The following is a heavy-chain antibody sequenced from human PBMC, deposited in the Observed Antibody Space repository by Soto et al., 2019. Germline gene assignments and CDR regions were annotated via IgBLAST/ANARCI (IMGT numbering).Heavy chain of an antibody. Sequence: PSETLSLTFAVSVGAISGTGNYWGWIRQPPGKGLEYIGSIYSGGSTYYNPSLKSRVTLSVDATQNQFSLRLTSVTAADSAVYYCARRQFATWLFDYWGLGTLVT. J-gene: IGHJ4*02. CDR1: VGAISGTGNY. V-gene: IGHV4-39*01. D-gene: IGHD3-9*01. CDR2: IYSGGST. CDR3: ARRQFATWLFDY.